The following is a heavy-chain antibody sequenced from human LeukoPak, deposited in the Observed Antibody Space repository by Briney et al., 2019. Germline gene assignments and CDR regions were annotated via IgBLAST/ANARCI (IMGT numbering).Heavy chain of an antibody. J-gene: IGHJ6*03. CDR2: ISNDGSNQ. CDR1: RFTSSTHA. CDR3: AGQGSSLGYHHNFLYV. D-gene: IGHD6-6*01. Sequence: PGLSLRLSCAPSRFTSSTHALHWVRPAPGKGLEWVALISNDGSNQHYVSSVKGRFTIPRDISNSTLFLQMNRLRTDDTAVYYCAGQGSSLGYHHNFLYVWGKGTPVTVS. V-gene: IGHV3-30*01.